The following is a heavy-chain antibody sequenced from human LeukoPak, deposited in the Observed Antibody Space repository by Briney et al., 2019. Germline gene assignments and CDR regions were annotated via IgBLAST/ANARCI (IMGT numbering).Heavy chain of an antibody. Sequence: QPGRSLRLSCAASGFTFSSYAMHWVRQDPGKGLEWVAVISYDGSNKYYADSVKGRFTISRDNSKNTLYLQMNSLRAEDTAVYYCARGQRGGYFDWLNYFDYWGQGTLVTVSS. CDR2: ISYDGSNK. CDR3: ARGQRGGYFDWLNYFDY. J-gene: IGHJ4*02. V-gene: IGHV3-30*04. D-gene: IGHD3-9*01. CDR1: GFTFSSYA.